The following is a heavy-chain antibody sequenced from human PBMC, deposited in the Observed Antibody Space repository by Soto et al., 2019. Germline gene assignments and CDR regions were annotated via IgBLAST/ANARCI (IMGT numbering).Heavy chain of an antibody. V-gene: IGHV1-69*11. D-gene: IGHD2-15*01. CDR3: ASARRAHYCYRLDA. CDR2: IIPIVDRA. J-gene: IGHJ5*02. CDR1: GGSFSSYS. Sequence: EASLKVSCKHCGGSFSSYSMSWVRPPVGREREWMGRIIPIVDRANYAQKFQGSVTITADESTSTAYMELSSLRAADTDVYDCASARRAHYCYRLDAWGQGTMVTVSS.